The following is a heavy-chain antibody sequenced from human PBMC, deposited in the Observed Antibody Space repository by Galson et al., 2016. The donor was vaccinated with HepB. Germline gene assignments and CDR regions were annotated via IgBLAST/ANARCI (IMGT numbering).Heavy chain of an antibody. CDR2: FSSNGGDT. V-gene: IGHV3-64D*08. D-gene: IGHD2-2*01. CDR3: VKGYCRTTTCPRSIYFDY. J-gene: IGHJ4*02. Sequence: SLRLSCAASGLTFSNYAMHWVRQAPGKGLEYVSAFSSNGGDTYYADSVKGRFTISRDNSKNTLYLQMSSLRAEDTAVYYCVKGYCRTTTCPRSIYFDYWGQGTLVTVSS. CDR1: GLTFSNYA.